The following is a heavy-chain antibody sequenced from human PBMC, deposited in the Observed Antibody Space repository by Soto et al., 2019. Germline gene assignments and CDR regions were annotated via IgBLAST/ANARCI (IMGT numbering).Heavy chain of an antibody. V-gene: IGHV1-18*01. CDR2: INVYNGNT. CDR1: GYTFTNYG. D-gene: IGHD3-10*01. J-gene: IGHJ5*02. CDR3: ASSVGSASYYNQYNCFDP. Sequence: QVQLVQSGGEVKKPGASVKVSCKASGYTFTNYGISWVRQAPGQGLEWMGWINVYNGNTKYAQKVQGRGTMTTDTSTSPADVQLRSLRSDAAAVYYCASSVGSASYYNQYNCFDPWSQGTLVTVSS.